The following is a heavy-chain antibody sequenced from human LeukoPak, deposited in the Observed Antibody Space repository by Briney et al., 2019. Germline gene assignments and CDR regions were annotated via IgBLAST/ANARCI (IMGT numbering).Heavy chain of an antibody. CDR2: ISSSSSYI. CDR1: GFTFSSYS. Sequence: GGSLRLSCAASGFTFSSYSMNWVRQAPGKGLEWVSSISSSSSYIYYADSVKGRFTISRDNAKNSLYLQMNSLRAEDTAVYYCARDRFTMVRSFDYWGQGTLVTVSS. J-gene: IGHJ4*02. CDR3: ARDRFTMVRSFDY. V-gene: IGHV3-21*01. D-gene: IGHD3-10*01.